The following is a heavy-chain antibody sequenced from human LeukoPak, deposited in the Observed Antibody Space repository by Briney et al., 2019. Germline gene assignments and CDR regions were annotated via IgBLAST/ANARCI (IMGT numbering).Heavy chain of an antibody. Sequence: PSETLSLTCTVSGDPISGYYWNWIRQPPGKGLEWIGYIYNSGITGYNPSLKSRVTMSIDASRNLVSLKLTAVTAADTAMYYCARGSHSGWSPWGQGTLVTVSS. CDR2: IYNSGIT. V-gene: IGHV4-59*01. D-gene: IGHD6-19*01. CDR3: ARGSHSGWSP. J-gene: IGHJ4*02. CDR1: GDPISGYY.